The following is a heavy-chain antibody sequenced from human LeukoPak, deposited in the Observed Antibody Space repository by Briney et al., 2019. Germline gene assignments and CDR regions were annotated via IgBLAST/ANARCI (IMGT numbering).Heavy chain of an antibody. V-gene: IGHV1-2*06. J-gene: IGHJ1*01. CDR2: INPNSGGT. D-gene: IGHD4-23*01. CDR3: AREYGGKRYFQH. Sequence: GASVKVSCKASGYTFTGYYMHWVRQAPGQGLEWMGRINPNSGGTNYAQKFQGRVTMTRDTSISTAYMELSRLRSDDTAVYYCAREYGGKRYFQHWGQGTLVTVSS. CDR1: GYTFTGYY.